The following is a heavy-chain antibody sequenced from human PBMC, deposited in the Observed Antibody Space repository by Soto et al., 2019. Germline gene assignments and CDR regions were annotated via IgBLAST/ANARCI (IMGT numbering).Heavy chain of an antibody. Sequence: QVQLVQSGAEVKTPGASVKVSCKASGYTFATYDINWVRQAPGQGLEWMGWMNPNSSNTGYAQKFQGRLTMTGATALSIAHMELSSLRNAATAVYYCARSDGSIFNWLASWGQGTLVTVSA. D-gene: IGHD2-21*01. V-gene: IGHV1-8*01. CDR1: GYTFATYD. J-gene: IGHJ5*01. CDR3: ARSDGSIFNWLAS. CDR2: MNPNSSNT.